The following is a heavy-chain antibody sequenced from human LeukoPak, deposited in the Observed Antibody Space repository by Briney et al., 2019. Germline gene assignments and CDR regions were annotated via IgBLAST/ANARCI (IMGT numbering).Heavy chain of an antibody. CDR3: ARHQGYCSSTSCYYYYGMDV. CDR1: GYTFTGYY. J-gene: IGHJ6*02. CDR2: INPNSGGT. D-gene: IGHD2-2*01. V-gene: IGHV1-2*02. Sequence: ASVKVSCKASGYTFTGYYMHWVRQAPGQGLEWMGWINPNSGGTNYAQKFQGRVTMTRDTSISTAYMELSRLRSDDTAVYCCARHQGYCSSTSCYYYYGMDVWGQGTTVTVSS.